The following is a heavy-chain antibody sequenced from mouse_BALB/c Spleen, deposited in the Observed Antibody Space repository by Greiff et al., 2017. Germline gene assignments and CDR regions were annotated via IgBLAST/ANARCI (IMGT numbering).Heavy chain of an antibody. V-gene: IGHV1S135*01. Sequence: VHVKQSGPELMKPGASVKISCKASGYSFTSYYMHWVKQSHGKSLEWIGYIDPFNGGTSYNQKFKGKATLTVDKSSSTAYMHLSSLTSEDSAVYYCARSGSMYYWGQGTTLTVSS. CDR3: ARSGSMYY. J-gene: IGHJ2*01. D-gene: IGHD1-3*01. CDR1: GYSFTSYY. CDR2: IDPFNGGT.